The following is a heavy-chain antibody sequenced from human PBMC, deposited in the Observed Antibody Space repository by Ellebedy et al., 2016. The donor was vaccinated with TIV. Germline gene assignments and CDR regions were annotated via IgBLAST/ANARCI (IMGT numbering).Heavy chain of an antibody. CDR1: GYTFTSYY. Sequence: ASVKVSCXASGYTFTSYYMHWVRQAPGQGLEWMGWINPNSGGTNYAQKFQGWVTMTRDTSISTAYMELSRLRSDDTAVYYCASHSPRDCSSTSCYYYYYMDVWGKGTTVTVSS. J-gene: IGHJ6*03. CDR2: INPNSGGT. CDR3: ASHSPRDCSSTSCYYYYYMDV. D-gene: IGHD2-2*01. V-gene: IGHV1-2*04.